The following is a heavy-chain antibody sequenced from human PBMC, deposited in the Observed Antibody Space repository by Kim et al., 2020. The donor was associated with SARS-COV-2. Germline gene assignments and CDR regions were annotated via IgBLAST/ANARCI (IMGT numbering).Heavy chain of an antibody. Sequence: SVKVSCKASGGTFSSYAISWVRQAPGQGLEWMGGIIPIFGTANYAQKFQGRVTITADESTSTAYMELSSLRSEDTAVYYCARDGDTMVRGVYKPFSYYYYGMDVWGQGTTVTVSS. CDR3: ARDGDTMVRGVYKPFSYYYYGMDV. CDR1: GGTFSSYA. V-gene: IGHV1-69*13. D-gene: IGHD3-10*01. J-gene: IGHJ6*02. CDR2: IIPIFGTA.